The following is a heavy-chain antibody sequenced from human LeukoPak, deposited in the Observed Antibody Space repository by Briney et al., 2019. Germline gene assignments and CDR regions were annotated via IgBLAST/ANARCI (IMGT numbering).Heavy chain of an antibody. D-gene: IGHD6-19*01. J-gene: IGHJ4*02. CDR3: ARARDSSGWYVDS. CDR2: IYHTGSN. Sequence: SETLSLTCTVSGGSVSSADYYWTWIRHPPGKALEWIGYIYHTGSNNYKYSLKSRVTISLDTSKNRFSLRLTSMAAADTAVYYCARARDSSGWYVDSWGQGTLVTVSS. V-gene: IGHV4-61*03. CDR1: GGSVSSADYY.